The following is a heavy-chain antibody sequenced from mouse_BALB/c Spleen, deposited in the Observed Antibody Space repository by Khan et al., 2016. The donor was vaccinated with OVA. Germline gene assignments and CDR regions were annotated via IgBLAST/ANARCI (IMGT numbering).Heavy chain of an antibody. V-gene: IGHV1S137*01. J-gene: IGHJ3*01. CDR3: EKGGGGNRFAY. CDR1: GYTFTDFT. CDR2: ISTYYGHA. Sequence: QVQLKESGAELVRPGVSVKISCKGSGYTFTDFTMHWVKQSHAMSLEWIGVISTYYGHATYNQKFKDKATMTVDKSSSTAYMELARLTSEDSAICDCEKGGGGNRFAYWGQGTLVTVSA.